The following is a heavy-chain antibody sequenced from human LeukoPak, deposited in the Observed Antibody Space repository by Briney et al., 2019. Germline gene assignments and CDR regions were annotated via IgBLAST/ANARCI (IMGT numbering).Heavy chain of an antibody. V-gene: IGHV5-51*01. CDR3: ARPQNIAARGPFQY. D-gene: IGHD6-6*01. CDR2: IYPGDSDT. CDR1: GYSFTNYW. Sequence: GESLKISCKGSGYSFTNYWIGWVRQMPGKGLEWMGIIYPGDSDTRYSPSFQGQVTISVDKSISTAYLQWSSLKASDTAMYYCARPQNIAARGPFQYWGQGTLVTVSS. J-gene: IGHJ1*01.